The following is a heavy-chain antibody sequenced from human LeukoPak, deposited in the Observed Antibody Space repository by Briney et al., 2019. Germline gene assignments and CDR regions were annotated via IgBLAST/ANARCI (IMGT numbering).Heavy chain of an antibody. CDR1: GGSISSYY. Sequence: PSETLPLTCTVSGGSISSYYWSWLRQPPGKGLEGMGYIYYSGSTNYNPSLKSRVTISVDTSKNQSSLKLSSVTAADTAVYYCARVSTDNNWGVTSYYMDVWGKGTTVTVSS. CDR3: ARVSTDNNWGVTSYYMDV. J-gene: IGHJ6*03. CDR2: IYYSGST. D-gene: IGHD7-27*01. V-gene: IGHV4-59*01.